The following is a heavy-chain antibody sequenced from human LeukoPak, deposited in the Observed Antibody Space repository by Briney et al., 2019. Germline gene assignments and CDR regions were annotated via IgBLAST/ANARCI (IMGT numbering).Heavy chain of an antibody. Sequence: GGSLRLSCAASGSTFSSYWMSWVRQAPGKGLEWVGNIKQDGSEKYYVDSVKGRFTIPRDNAKNSLYLQMNSLRAEDTAVYYCAVTVQDCSSTSCPFDYWGQGTLVTVPS. CDR3: AVTVQDCSSTSCPFDY. CDR1: GSTFSSYW. CDR2: IKQDGSEK. D-gene: IGHD2-2*01. J-gene: IGHJ4*02. V-gene: IGHV3-7*01.